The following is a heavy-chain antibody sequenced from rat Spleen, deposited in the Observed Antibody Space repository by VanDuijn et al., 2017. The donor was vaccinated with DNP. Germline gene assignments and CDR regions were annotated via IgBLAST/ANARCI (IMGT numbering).Heavy chain of an antibody. CDR1: GFTFSDYY. V-gene: IGHV5-22*01. J-gene: IGHJ2*01. D-gene: IGHD4-3*01. Sequence: EVQLVESGGGLVQPGRSLKLSCAASGFTFSDYYMAWVRQAPTKGLEWVAYIGSDGYAPYYGDSVKGRFTISRDNAKSTLYLQMNSLRSEDMATYSCIRWNSGHFDYWGQGVMVTVSS. CDR2: IGSDGYAP. CDR3: IRWNSGHFDY.